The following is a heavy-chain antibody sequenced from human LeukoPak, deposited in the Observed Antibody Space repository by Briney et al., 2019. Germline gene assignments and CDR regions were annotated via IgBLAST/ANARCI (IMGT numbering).Heavy chain of an antibody. CDR2: INDDGSVT. CDR1: GFTFSNSW. J-gene: IGHJ5*02. V-gene: IGHV3-74*01. CDR3: AKDFSVLVVVPAAMGFDP. Sequence: PGGSLRLSCAVSGFTFSNSWMHWVSQAPGEGLVWVSRINDDGSVTSYVDSVKGRFTISRDNAKNTLYLQMNSLRVEDTAVYYCAKDFSVLVVVPAAMGFDPWGQGTLVTVSS. D-gene: IGHD2-2*01.